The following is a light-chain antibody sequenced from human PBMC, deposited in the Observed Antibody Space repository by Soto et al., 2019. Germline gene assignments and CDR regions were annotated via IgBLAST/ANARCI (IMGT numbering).Light chain of an antibody. J-gene: IGKJ1*01. CDR2: KAS. Sequence: DIQMTQSPSTLSASVGDRVTITCRASQSISNWLAWYQQKPGKAPNLLIYKASTLESGVPSRFSGSGSGTEFTLTISSLQPDDFATYYCQQYNDYSWTFGQGTKVEIK. V-gene: IGKV1-5*03. CDR1: QSISNW. CDR3: QQYNDYSWT.